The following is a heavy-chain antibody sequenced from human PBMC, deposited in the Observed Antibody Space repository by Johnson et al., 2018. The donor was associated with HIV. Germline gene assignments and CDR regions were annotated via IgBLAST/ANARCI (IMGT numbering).Heavy chain of an antibody. D-gene: IGHD6-13*01. CDR1: GFTFSSYG. CDR2: MWYDGTKK. Sequence: QMQLVESGGGVVQPGRSLRLSCAASGFTFSSYGMHWVRQAPGKGLEWVAGMWYDGTKKNYADSVKGRFTISRDNSKNTLHLKMNSLRVEDTAVYYCAKCIWGSSLIDAFDIWGQGTMVTVSS. J-gene: IGHJ3*02. V-gene: IGHV3-33*06. CDR3: AKCIWGSSLIDAFDI.